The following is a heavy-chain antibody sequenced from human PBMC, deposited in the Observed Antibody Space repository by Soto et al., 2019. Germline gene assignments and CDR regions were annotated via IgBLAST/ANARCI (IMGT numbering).Heavy chain of an antibody. CDR1: GYTFSTYW. CDR2: IYPGDSKS. Sequence: GESLKISCQVSGYTFSTYWIAWVRQMPGKGPEWMGIIYPGDSKSRYSPSSQGQVTISADKSISTAYLQWRSLKASDTAMYYCARKNYYDSSGFFDYWGQGALVTVSS. CDR3: ARKNYYDSSGFFDY. D-gene: IGHD3-22*01. V-gene: IGHV5-51*01. J-gene: IGHJ4*02.